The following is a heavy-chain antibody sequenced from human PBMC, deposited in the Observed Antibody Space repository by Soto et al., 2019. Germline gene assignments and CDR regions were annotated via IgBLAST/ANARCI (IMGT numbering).Heavy chain of an antibody. CDR3: ATRLRLIAVIIAEFGPLDL. J-gene: IGHJ3*01. Sequence: EVQLLESGGDLVQPGGSLRLSCAASGFIFSNNAMNWVRQAPGKGLEWFSAIDTSAVRAYYADSVKGRFTISRDNSKNTLYLKMDRLRAEDSAVYYCATRLRLIAVIIAEFGPLDLWGKGTTVTVSS. V-gene: IGHV3-23*01. CDR2: IDTSAVRA. CDR1: GFIFSNNA. D-gene: IGHD3-22*01.